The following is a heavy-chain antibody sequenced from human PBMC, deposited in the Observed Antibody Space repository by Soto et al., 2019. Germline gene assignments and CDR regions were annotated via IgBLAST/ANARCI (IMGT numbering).Heavy chain of an antibody. CDR3: ARGRTGSNV. D-gene: IGHD3-9*01. CDR2: INPNSGNT. CDR1: GDPFSNYD. J-gene: IGHJ6*02. V-gene: IGHV1-8*01. Sequence: QVQLVQSGAEVKKPGASVKVSCKASGDPFSNYDIKWVRQATGQGLEWMGWINPNSGNTGSARKFHGRVTMTRNTSISTLEIELSNLRLLDTVGFYCARGRTGSNVWRQGTTVPVSS.